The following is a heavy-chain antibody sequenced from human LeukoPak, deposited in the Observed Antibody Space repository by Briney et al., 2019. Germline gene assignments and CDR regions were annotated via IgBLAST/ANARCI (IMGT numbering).Heavy chain of an antibody. CDR1: GFTFSSYA. CDR3: ARARASLWTMVRGVTPLDY. CDR2: ISYDGSNK. Sequence: PGGSLRLSCAASGFTFSSYAMHWVRQAPGKGLEWVAVISYDGSNKYYADSVKGRFTISRDNSKNTLYLQMNSLRAEDTAVYYCARARASLWTMVRGVTPLDYWGQGTLVTVSS. J-gene: IGHJ4*02. V-gene: IGHV3-30-3*01. D-gene: IGHD3-10*01.